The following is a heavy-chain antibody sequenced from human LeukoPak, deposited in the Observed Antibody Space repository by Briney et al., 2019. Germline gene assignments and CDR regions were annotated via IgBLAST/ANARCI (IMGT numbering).Heavy chain of an antibody. V-gene: IGHV4-31*03. D-gene: IGHD2-15*01. Sequence: SETLSLTCTVSGGSISSGGCYWSWIRQHPGKGLEWIGYIYYSGGTYYNPSLKSRVTISVDTSKNQFSLNLSSVTAADTAVYYCARYCSGGSCSRDAFDIWGQGTMVTVSS. CDR1: GGSISSGGCY. CDR2: IYYSGGT. J-gene: IGHJ3*02. CDR3: ARYCSGGSCSRDAFDI.